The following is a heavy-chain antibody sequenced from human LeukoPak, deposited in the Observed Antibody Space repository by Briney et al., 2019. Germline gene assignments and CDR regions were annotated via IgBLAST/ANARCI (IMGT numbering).Heavy chain of an antibody. D-gene: IGHD6-19*01. CDR2: ISAYNGNT. CDR1: GYTFTSYG. V-gene: IGHV1-18*01. CDR3: ARGPHPGYSSGWYEFDY. Sequence: ASVKVSCKASGYTFTSYGISWVRQAPGQGLEWMGWISAYNGNTNYAQKLQGRVTITRNTSISTAYMELSSLRSEDTAVYYCARGPHPGYSSGWYEFDYWGQGTLVTVSS. J-gene: IGHJ4*02.